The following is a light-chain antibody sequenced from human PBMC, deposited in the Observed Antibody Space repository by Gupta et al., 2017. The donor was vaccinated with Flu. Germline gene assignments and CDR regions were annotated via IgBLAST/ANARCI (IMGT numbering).Light chain of an antibody. J-gene: IGKJ4*01. CDR3: QQYADWPT. V-gene: IGKV3-15*01. Sequence: PGATATLSCRASQSVSSSLAWYKQRPGQAPRLLNSDASTRATGIPARFSGSGSGTEFTLTISSLQSDDYALYFCQQYADWPTFGGGTTVDIK. CDR2: DAS. CDR1: QSVSSS.